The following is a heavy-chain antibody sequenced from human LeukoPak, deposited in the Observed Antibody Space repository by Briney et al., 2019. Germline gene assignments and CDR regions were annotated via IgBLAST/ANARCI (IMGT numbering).Heavy chain of an antibody. CDR2: FDPEDGET. D-gene: IGHD3-3*01. V-gene: IGHV1-24*01. CDR3: ATRSGTIFGVVIPFDY. Sequence: ASVKVSCKVSGYTLTELSMHWVRQAPGKGLEWMGGFDPEDGETIYAQKFQGRVTMTEDTSTDTAYMELSSLRFEDTAVYYCATRSGTIFGVVIPFDYWGQGTLVTVSS. J-gene: IGHJ4*02. CDR1: GYTLTELS.